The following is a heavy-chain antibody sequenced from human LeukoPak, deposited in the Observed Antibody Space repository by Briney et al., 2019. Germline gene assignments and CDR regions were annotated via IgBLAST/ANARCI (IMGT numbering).Heavy chain of an antibody. D-gene: IGHD3-3*01. CDR3: ARDQYDTWSRRGNFDS. Sequence: GGSLRLSCAASGFTFISYTMSWVRQAPGKGLEWVANIKLDGSEKNYVDSVKGRFTISRDNTKNSLYLQMNSLSVEDTAVFYCARDQYDTWSRRGNFDSWGQGTLVIVSS. CDR2: IKLDGSEK. CDR1: GFTFISYT. J-gene: IGHJ4*02. V-gene: IGHV3-7*03.